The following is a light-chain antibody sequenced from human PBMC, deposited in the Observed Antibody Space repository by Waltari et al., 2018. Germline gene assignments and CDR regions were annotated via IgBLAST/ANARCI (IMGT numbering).Light chain of an antibody. CDR1: QSIGRY. J-gene: IGKJ1*01. Sequence: EIVLTPSPGTLSLSPGERATLSCRASQSIGRYLVWYQQKPGQAPRLLIYGASSRAAGIPDRFSGSGSGTDFSLTISRLEHEDFAVYYCQNHERLPAVFGQGTKVEIK. V-gene: IGKV3-20*01. CDR3: QNHERLPAV. CDR2: GAS.